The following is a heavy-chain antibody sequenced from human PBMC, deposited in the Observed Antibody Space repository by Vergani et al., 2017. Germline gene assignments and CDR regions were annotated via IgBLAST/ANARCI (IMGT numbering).Heavy chain of an antibody. CDR2: IWYDGSKE. Sequence: QVQLEESGGGVVQPGRSLRLSCAGSGFTLSSHAMHWVRQAPGKGLEWVAFIWYDGSKEYYADSVKGRFTISRDNSKNTLYLQMNSLRAEDTAVYYCAKVGRNVRPQTTVPAALDYWGQGTLVTVSS. CDR1: GFTLSSHA. CDR3: AKVGRNVRPQTTVPAALDY. V-gene: IGHV3-33*06. D-gene: IGHD4-17*01. J-gene: IGHJ4*02.